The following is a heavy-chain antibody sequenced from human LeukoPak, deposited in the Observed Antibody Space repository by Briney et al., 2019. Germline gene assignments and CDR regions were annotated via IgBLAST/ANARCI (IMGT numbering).Heavy chain of an antibody. CDR2: INPSGGST. CDR3: ARDKGRSEASDY. J-gene: IGHJ4*02. Sequence: ASVKVSCKASGYTFTSYYMHWVRQAPGQGLEWMGIINPSGGSTSYAQKFQGRVTMTRDPSITTAYMELTSLTSDDTAVYYCARDKGRSEASDYWGQGSLVTVSS. V-gene: IGHV1-46*01. D-gene: IGHD5-12*01. CDR1: GYTFTSYY.